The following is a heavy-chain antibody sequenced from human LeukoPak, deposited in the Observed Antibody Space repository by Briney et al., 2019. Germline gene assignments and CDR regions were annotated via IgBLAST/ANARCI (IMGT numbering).Heavy chain of an antibody. CDR2: IFYSGST. Sequence: SETLSLTCTVSSGSISSYYWSWIRQPPGKGLEWIGYIFYSGSTNYNPSLKSRVTISVDTSNNQFSLGLSSVTAADTAVCYCARGPTRHYFDCWGQGTLVTVS. CDR1: SGSISSYY. CDR3: ARGPTRHYFDC. V-gene: IGHV4-59*01. J-gene: IGHJ4*02. D-gene: IGHD4-17*01.